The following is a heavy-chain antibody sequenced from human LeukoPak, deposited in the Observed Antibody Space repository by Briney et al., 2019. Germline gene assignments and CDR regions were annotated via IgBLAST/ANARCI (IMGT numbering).Heavy chain of an antibody. CDR2: IYHSGST. J-gene: IGHJ3*02. Sequence: PSETLSLTCAVSSGSISSGGYSWSWIRQPPGKGLEWIGYIYHSGSTSYNPSLTSRVTISVDRSKNQFSLKLNSVTAADTAVYYCARVSPLYCSSTSCYGGAFDIWGQGTVVTVSS. V-gene: IGHV4-30-2*01. CDR1: SGSISSGGYS. CDR3: ARVSPLYCSSTSCYGGAFDI. D-gene: IGHD2-2*01.